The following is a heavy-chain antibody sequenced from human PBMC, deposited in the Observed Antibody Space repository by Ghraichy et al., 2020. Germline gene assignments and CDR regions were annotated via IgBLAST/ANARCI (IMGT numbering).Heavy chain of an antibody. Sequence: SETLSLTCTVSGGSISSYYWSWIRQPAGKGLEWIGRIYTSGSTNYNPSLKSRVTMSVDTSKNQFSLKLSSVTAADTAVYYCVGVDDSSGYGSFDIWGQGTMVTVSS. CDR3: VGVDDSSGYGSFDI. D-gene: IGHD3-22*01. CDR2: IYTSGST. J-gene: IGHJ3*02. CDR1: GGSISSYY. V-gene: IGHV4-4*07.